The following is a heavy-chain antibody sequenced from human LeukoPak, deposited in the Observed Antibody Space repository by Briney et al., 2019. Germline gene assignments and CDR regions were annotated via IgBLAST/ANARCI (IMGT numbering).Heavy chain of an antibody. Sequence: AGGSLRLSCAASGFTFSSYAMSWVRQAPGKRLEWVSGINWNGGSTGYADSVKGRFTISRDNAKNSLYLQMNSLRAEDTALYYCARDRYSSSSFDYWGQGTLVTVSS. J-gene: IGHJ4*02. CDR1: GFTFSSYA. CDR3: ARDRYSSSSFDY. CDR2: INWNGGST. V-gene: IGHV3-20*04. D-gene: IGHD6-6*01.